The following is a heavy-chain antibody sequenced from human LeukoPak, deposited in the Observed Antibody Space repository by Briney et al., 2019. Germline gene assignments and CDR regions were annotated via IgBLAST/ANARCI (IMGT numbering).Heavy chain of an antibody. J-gene: IGHJ4*02. Sequence: SETLSLTCAVSGYSISSGYYWGWIRQPPGKGLEWIGSIYHSGSTYYNPSLKSRVTISVDTSKNQFSLKLSSVTAADTAVYYCARGPYSGSFVNYFDYWGQGTLVTVSS. CDR1: GYSISSGYY. V-gene: IGHV4-38-2*01. CDR3: ARGPYSGSFVNYFDY. D-gene: IGHD1-26*01. CDR2: IYHSGST.